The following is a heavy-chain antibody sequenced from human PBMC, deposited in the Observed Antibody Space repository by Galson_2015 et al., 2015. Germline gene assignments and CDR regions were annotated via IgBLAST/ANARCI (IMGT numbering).Heavy chain of an antibody. D-gene: IGHD3-10*01. CDR3: ARGASRNYYYLDY. CDR1: GYTFTTYD. CDR2: ISSYNGNT. V-gene: IGHV1-18*01. J-gene: IGHJ4*02. Sequence: QSGAEVKKPGASVKVSCKASGYTFTTYDISWVRQAPGQGLEWMGWISSYNGNTNSAQKLQGRVTMTTDTSTNTASMELRSLRSDDTAVYYCARGASRNYYYLDYWGQGTLVTVSS.